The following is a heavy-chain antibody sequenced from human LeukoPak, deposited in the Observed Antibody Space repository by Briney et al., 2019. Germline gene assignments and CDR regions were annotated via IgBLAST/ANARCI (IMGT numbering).Heavy chain of an antibody. D-gene: IGHD1-26*01. J-gene: IGHJ5*02. CDR2: IIPIFGTA. Sequence: ASVKVSCKASGGTFSSYAISWVRQAPGQGLEWMGGIIPIFGTANYAQKFQGRVTITTDESTSTAYMELSSLRSEDTAVYYCARGKVSGGSYYANYWFDPWGQGTLVTVSS. V-gene: IGHV1-69*05. CDR1: GGTFSSYA. CDR3: ARGKVSGGSYYANYWFDP.